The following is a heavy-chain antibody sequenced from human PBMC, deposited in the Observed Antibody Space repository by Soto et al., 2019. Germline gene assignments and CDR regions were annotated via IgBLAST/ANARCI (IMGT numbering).Heavy chain of an antibody. D-gene: IGHD3-3*01. CDR1: GYTFTSYG. J-gene: IGHJ6*02. V-gene: IGHV1-18*01. Sequence: ASVKVSCKASGYTFTSYGISWVRQAPGQGLEWMGWISAYNGNTNYAQKLQGRVTMTTDTSTSTAYMELRSLRSDDTAVYYCARDGLQIFGVVRDDYSYYYYGMDVWGQGTTVTVSS. CDR3: ARDGLQIFGVVRDDYSYYYYGMDV. CDR2: ISAYNGNT.